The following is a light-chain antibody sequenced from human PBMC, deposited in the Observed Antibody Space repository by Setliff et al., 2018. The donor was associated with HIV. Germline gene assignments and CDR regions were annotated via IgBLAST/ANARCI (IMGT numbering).Light chain of an antibody. Sequence: LTQPASVSGSPGQSITISCTGTSSDVGGYNYVSWYQQHPGKAPKLMIYEVSNRPSGISNRFSGSRSLNTASLTISGLQAEDEADYYCSSYTTSSFVFFGGGTNVTVL. J-gene: IGLJ2*01. V-gene: IGLV2-14*01. CDR3: SSYTTSSFVF. CDR1: SSDVGGYNY. CDR2: EVS.